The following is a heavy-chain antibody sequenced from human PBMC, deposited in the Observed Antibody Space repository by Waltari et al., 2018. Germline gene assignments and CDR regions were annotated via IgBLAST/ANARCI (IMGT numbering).Heavy chain of an antibody. J-gene: IGHJ3*01. V-gene: IGHV1-69-2*01. Sequence: EVQLRQSGAELRKPGTPVKISCKASGYTFSDYYIHWVQQAPGKGRQWVGLVGAEEGQAIYAEKFQGRVTIPAETSTDTAYLELSSLTSEDTAVFYCATALGDNTSASRPFHLWGQGTVITVSS. CDR3: ATALGDNTSASRPFHL. D-gene: IGHD3-10*01. CDR2: VGAEEGQA. CDR1: GYTFSDYY.